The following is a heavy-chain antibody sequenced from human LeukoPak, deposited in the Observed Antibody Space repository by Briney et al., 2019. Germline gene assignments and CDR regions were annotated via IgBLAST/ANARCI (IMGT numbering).Heavy chain of an antibody. Sequence: SETLSLTCTVSGGSISSYYWSWIRQPAGKGLEWIGRIYTSGSTNYNPSLKSRVTMSVDTSKNQFSLKLSSVTAADTAVYYCAREGGGDDWSTLHFDYWGQGTLVTVSS. D-gene: IGHD3-9*01. CDR1: GGSISSYY. CDR2: IYTSGST. CDR3: AREGGGDDWSTLHFDY. V-gene: IGHV4-4*07. J-gene: IGHJ4*02.